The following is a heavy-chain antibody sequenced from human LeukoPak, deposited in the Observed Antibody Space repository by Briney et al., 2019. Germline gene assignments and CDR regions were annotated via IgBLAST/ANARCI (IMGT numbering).Heavy chain of an antibody. CDR3: ARADSSSWYGLVYYYYMDV. D-gene: IGHD6-13*01. Sequence: GASVKVSCKASGYTFTGYYMHWVRQAPGQGLEWMGWINPNSGGTNYAQKFQGRVTMTRDTSISTAYMELSRLRSDDTAVYYCARADSSSWYGLVYYYYMDVWGKGTTVTVSS. CDR2: INPNSGGT. V-gene: IGHV1-2*02. J-gene: IGHJ6*03. CDR1: GYTFTGYY.